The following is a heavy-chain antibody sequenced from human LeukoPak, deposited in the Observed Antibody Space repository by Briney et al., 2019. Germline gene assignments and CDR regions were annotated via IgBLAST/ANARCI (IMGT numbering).Heavy chain of an antibody. V-gene: IGHV4-30-2*01. Sequence: SQTLSLTCTVSGGSISSGGYYWSWIRQPPGKGLEWIGYIYHSGSTYYNPSLKSRVTISVDRSKNQFSLKLSSVTAADTAVYYCARDCSGGSCYSAGYYYYMDVWGKGTTVTVSS. CDR1: GGSISSGGYY. D-gene: IGHD2-15*01. CDR2: IYHSGST. CDR3: ARDCSGGSCYSAGYYYYMDV. J-gene: IGHJ6*03.